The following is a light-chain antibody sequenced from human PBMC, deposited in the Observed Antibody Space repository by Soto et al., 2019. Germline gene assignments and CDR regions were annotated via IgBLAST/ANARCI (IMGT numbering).Light chain of an antibody. J-gene: IGLJ3*02. CDR1: SGHSSYA. CDR2: LNSDGSH. CDR3: QTWGTGIQV. V-gene: IGLV4-69*01. Sequence: QLVLTQSPSASASLGASVKLTCTLSSGHSSYAIAWHQQQPEKGPRYLMNLNSDGSHSKGDGIPDRFSGSSSGAERYFTISSLQPEDETDYYCQTWGTGIQVFGGGTKVTVL.